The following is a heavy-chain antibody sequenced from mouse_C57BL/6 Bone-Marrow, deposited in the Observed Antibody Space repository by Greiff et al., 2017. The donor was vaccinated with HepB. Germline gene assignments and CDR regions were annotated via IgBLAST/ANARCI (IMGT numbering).Heavy chain of an antibody. CDR1: GYTFTSYD. Sequence: VQVVESGPELVKPGASVKLSCKASGYTFTSYDINWVKQRPGQGLEWIGWIYPRDGSTKYNEKFKGKATLTVDTSYSTAYMELHSLTSEDSAVYFCARRRGLWLRREFAYWGQGTLVTVSA. D-gene: IGHD2-2*01. CDR3: ARRRGLWLRREFAY. J-gene: IGHJ3*01. CDR2: IYPRDGST. V-gene: IGHV1-85*01.